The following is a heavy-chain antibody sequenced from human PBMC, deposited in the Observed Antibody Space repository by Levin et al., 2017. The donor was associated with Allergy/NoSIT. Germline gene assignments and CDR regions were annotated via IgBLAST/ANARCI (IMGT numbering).Heavy chain of an antibody. CDR1: GYRFASYW. J-gene: IGHJ4*02. D-gene: IGHD3-22*01. V-gene: IGHV5-51*01. CDR2: IYPGDSDT. CDR3: ARRKYDSRGPFDY. Sequence: KVSCKGSGYRFASYWIGWVRQMPGKGLEWMGIIYPGDSDTTYSPSFQGQVTISADKSITTAYLQWSSLKASDTAMYYCARRKYDSRGPFDYWGQGTLVTVSS.